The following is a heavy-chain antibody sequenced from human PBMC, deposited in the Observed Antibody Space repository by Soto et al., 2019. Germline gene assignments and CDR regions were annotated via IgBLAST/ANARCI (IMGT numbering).Heavy chain of an antibody. V-gene: IGHV4-30-4*01. Sequence: PSETLSLTCTVSGGSISSGDYYWSWIRQPPGKGLEWIGYIYYSGSTYYNPSLKSRVTISVDTSKNQFSLKLSSVTAADTAVYYCARGSYYDSSGLDYWGQGILVTVSS. CDR3: ARGSYYDSSGLDY. D-gene: IGHD3-22*01. CDR2: IYYSGST. J-gene: IGHJ4*02. CDR1: GGSISSGDYY.